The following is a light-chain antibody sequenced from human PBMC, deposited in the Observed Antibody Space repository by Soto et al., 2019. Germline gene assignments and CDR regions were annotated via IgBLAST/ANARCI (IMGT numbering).Light chain of an antibody. V-gene: IGLV2-14*01. Sequence: QAVVTQPASVSGSPGQSITISCTGTSSDIGAYNYVSWYQQHPGRAPKLMVYEVSDRPSGVSNRFSGSKSGNSASLTISGLQAEDEADYYCTSYTTSSTLSYVFGTGTKLTVL. CDR2: EVS. CDR3: TSYTTSSTLSYV. J-gene: IGLJ1*01. CDR1: SSDIGAYNY.